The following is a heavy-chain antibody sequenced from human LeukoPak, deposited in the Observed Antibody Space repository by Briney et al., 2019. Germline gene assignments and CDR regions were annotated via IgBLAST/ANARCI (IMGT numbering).Heavy chain of an antibody. CDR2: ISSSGSYI. CDR3: AKLDSITIFGVVRGGIDY. Sequence: GGSLRLSCAASGFTFSSYSMNWVRQAPGKGLEWVSSISSSGSYIYYADSVKGRFTISRDNSKNTLYLQMNSLRAEDTAVYYCAKLDSITIFGVVRGGIDYWGQGTLVTVSS. V-gene: IGHV3-21*04. D-gene: IGHD3-3*01. J-gene: IGHJ4*02. CDR1: GFTFSSYS.